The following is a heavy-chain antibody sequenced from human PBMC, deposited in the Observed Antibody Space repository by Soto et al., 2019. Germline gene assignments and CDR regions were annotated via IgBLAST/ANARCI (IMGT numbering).Heavy chain of an antibody. CDR3: ARAPHQRSKWTGYYYYYMDV. J-gene: IGHJ6*03. Sequence: GGSLRLSCAASGFTFSSYSMNWVRQAPGKGLEWVSSISSSSSYIYYADSVKGRFTISRDNAKNSLYLQMNSLRAEDTAVYYCARAPHQRSKWTGYYYYYMDVWGKGTTVTVSS. CDR1: GFTFSSYS. D-gene: IGHD1-1*01. V-gene: IGHV3-21*01. CDR2: ISSSSSYI.